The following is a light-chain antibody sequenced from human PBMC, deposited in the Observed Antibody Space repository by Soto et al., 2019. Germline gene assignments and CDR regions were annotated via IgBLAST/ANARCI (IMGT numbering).Light chain of an antibody. Sequence: DIQMTQSPSTLSASVGDRVTITCRASQHINNWLAWYQQKPGKAPKALIYKVSNLESGVPSRFSGSGSQTEFTLTISSLQPDDFATYYCQLYNTYSWTFGQGTKVE. CDR3: QLYNTYSWT. CDR1: QHINNW. CDR2: KVS. J-gene: IGKJ1*01. V-gene: IGKV1-5*03.